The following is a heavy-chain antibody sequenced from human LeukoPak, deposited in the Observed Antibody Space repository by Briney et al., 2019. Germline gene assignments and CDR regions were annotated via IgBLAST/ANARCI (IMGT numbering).Heavy chain of an antibody. CDR3: ARATYYYDSSGYYKESVSWYFDL. Sequence: SETLSLTCTVSGGSISSYYWSWIRQPPGKGLEWIGYIYYSGSTNYNPSLKSRVTMSVDTSKNQFSLKLSSVTAADTAVYYCARATYYYDSSGYYKESVSWYFDLWGRGTLVTVSS. V-gene: IGHV4-59*12. J-gene: IGHJ2*01. CDR1: GGSISSYY. CDR2: IYYSGST. D-gene: IGHD3-22*01.